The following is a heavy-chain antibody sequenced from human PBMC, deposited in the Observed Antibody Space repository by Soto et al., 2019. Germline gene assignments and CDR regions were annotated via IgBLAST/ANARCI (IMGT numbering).Heavy chain of an antibody. J-gene: IGHJ6*02. CDR3: AGGLGTTTAYYYGMDV. CDR2: IYYSGST. CDR1: GGSISSLDYY. Sequence: SQTLSLTCTVSGGSISSLDYYRSWIRQPPGKGLEWIGYIYYSGSTYYNPSLKSRVTISVDTSKNQFSLKLSSVTAADTAVYYCAGGLGTTTAYYYGMDVWGQGTTVTVSS. D-gene: IGHD1-7*01. V-gene: IGHV4-30-4*01.